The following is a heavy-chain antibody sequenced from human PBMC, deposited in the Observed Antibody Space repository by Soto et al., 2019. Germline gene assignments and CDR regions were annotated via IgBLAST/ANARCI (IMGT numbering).Heavy chain of an antibody. CDR3: ARGAPLMTTVTGNWFDP. CDR1: GGSMSSGDYY. Sequence: QVQLQESGPGLVKPSQTLSLTCTVSGGSMSSGDYYWSWISQPPGKGLEWIGYIYYSGSTYYNPSLKSRVTISVDTSKNQFSLKLSSVTAADTAVYYCARGAPLMTTVTGNWFDPWGQGTLVTVSS. D-gene: IGHD4-4*01. J-gene: IGHJ5*02. V-gene: IGHV4-30-4*01. CDR2: IYYSGST.